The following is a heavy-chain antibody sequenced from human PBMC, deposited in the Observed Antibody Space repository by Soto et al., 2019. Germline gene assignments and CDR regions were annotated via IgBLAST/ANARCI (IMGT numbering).Heavy chain of an antibody. CDR3: VKGEYYYDSSGYYPFDY. J-gene: IGHJ4*02. CDR2: IKKNEGSK. Sequence: GGSLRLSCAASGFTFSSYWMSWVRQAPGKGLEWVANIKKNEGSKYYADSVKGRFTISRDNSKNTQYLQMSSLRADDTAVYYCVKGEYYYDSSGYYPFDYWGQGTLVTVSS. V-gene: IGHV3-7*01. CDR1: GFTFSSYW. D-gene: IGHD3-22*01.